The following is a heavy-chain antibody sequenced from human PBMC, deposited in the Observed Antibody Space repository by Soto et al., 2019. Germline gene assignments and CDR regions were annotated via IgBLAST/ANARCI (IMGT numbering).Heavy chain of an antibody. V-gene: IGHV1-8*01. J-gene: IGHJ6*02. Sequence: ASVKVSCKASGYTFTSYDINWVRQATGQGLEWMGWMNPNSGNTGYAQKFQGRVTMTRNTSISTAYMELSSLRSEDTAVYYCARDDGAQGNYYYYYGMDVWGQGTTVTVSS. CDR3: ARDDGAQGNYYYYYGMDV. D-gene: IGHD3-10*01. CDR2: MNPNSGNT. CDR1: GYTFTSYD.